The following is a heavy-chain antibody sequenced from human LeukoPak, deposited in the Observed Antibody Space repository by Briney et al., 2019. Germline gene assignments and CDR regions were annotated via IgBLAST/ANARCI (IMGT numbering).Heavy chain of an antibody. V-gene: IGHV4-39*07. Sequence: SETLSLTCTVSGGSISSSSYYWGWIRQPPGKGLEWIGSIYYSGSTYYNPSLKSRVTISVDTSKNQFSLKLSSVTAADTAVYYCARGHSGQHDFDYWGQGTLVTVSS. CDR1: GGSISSSSYY. CDR2: IYYSGST. D-gene: IGHD2-15*01. CDR3: ARGHSGQHDFDY. J-gene: IGHJ4*02.